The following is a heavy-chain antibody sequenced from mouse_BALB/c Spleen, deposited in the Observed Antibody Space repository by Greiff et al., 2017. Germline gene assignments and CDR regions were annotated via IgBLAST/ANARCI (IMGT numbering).Heavy chain of an antibody. V-gene: IGHV5-6*01. CDR2: ISSGGSYT. J-gene: IGHJ2*01. CDR1: GFTFSSYG. Sequence: EVQLVESGGDLVKPGGSLKLSCAASGFTFSSYGMSWVRQTPDKRLEWVATISSGGSYTYYPDSVKGRFTISRDNAKNTLYLQMSSLKSEDTAMYYCARSHYYGWDYWGQGTTLTVSS. D-gene: IGHD1-2*01. CDR3: ARSHYYGWDY.